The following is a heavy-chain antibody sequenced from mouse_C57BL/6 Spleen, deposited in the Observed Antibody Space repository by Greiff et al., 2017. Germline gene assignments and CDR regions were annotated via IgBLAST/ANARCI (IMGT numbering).Heavy chain of an antibody. CDR1: GYTFPSYW. Sequence: QVQLQQPGAELVKPGASVKMSCKASGYTFPSYWITWVKQRPGQGLEWIGDIYPGSGSTNYNEKFKSKATLTVDTSSSTAYMQLSSLTSEDSAVYYCARFDGYPAWFAYWGQGTLVTVSA. CDR3: ARFDGYPAWFAY. J-gene: IGHJ3*01. V-gene: IGHV1-55*01. CDR2: IYPGSGST. D-gene: IGHD2-3*01.